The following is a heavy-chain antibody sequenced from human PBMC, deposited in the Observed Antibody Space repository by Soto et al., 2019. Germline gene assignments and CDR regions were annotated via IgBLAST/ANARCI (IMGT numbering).Heavy chain of an antibody. D-gene: IGHD2-2*01. Sequence: EVQLVESGGGLVKPGGSLRLSCAASGFTFSIAWMSWVRQAPGKGLEWVGRIKSKTDGETTDYAAPVKGRFTISRDDYNGTVYIHMGSRSGEDTAVYYCGAGFYGVSVNCYARDWYLDLWGRGSMVTVSS. J-gene: IGHJ2*01. CDR2: IKSKTDGETT. CDR3: GAGFYGVSVNCYARDWYLDL. CDR1: GFTFSIAW. V-gene: IGHV3-15*01.